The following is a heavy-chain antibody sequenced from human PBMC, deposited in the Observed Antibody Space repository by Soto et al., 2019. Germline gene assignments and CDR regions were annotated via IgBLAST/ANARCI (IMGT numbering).Heavy chain of an antibody. V-gene: IGHV5-51*01. CDR1: GSSFTSYW. CDR2: IYPGDSDT. Sequence: GASLKISCKGSGSSFTSYWIGWVRQMPGKGLEWMGIIYPGDSDTRYSPSFQGQVTISADKSISTAYLHWSSLKASDTAMYYCARHNNPGRLRFLEWLLRGHNWFDPWGQGTLVTVSS. CDR3: ARHNNPGRLRFLEWLLRGHNWFDP. J-gene: IGHJ5*02. D-gene: IGHD3-3*01.